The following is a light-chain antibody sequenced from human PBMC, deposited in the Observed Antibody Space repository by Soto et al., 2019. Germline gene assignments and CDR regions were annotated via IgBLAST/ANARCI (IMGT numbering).Light chain of an antibody. CDR3: QQYDNLFT. CDR1: QDISNY. J-gene: IGKJ5*01. V-gene: IGKV1-33*01. Sequence: DIQMTQSPSSLSASVGDRVTITWQASQDISNYLNWNQQKPGKAPKLLIYDASNMETEVPSRFSGSGSGTDFTFTISSLQPEDIATYYCQQYDNLFTFGQGTRLEIK. CDR2: DAS.